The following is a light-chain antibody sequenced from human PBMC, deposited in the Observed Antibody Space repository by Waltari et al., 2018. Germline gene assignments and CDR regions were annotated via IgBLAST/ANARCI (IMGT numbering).Light chain of an antibody. Sequence: SYVLTQPPSMSVAPGQTATVPCGGANIVAKSVHWYQQRAGQAPVLVIFDDTDRPSGIPERFSGSNSDNTATLTIKRVEAGDEADYFCQVWVQSDHRVVFGGGTRLTVL. CDR1: NIVAKS. V-gene: IGLV3-21*02. CDR3: QVWVQSDHRVV. CDR2: DDT. J-gene: IGLJ2*01.